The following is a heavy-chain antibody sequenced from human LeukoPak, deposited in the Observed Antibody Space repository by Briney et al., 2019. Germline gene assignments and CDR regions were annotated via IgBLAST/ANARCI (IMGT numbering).Heavy chain of an antibody. CDR2: ISGSGDTT. J-gene: IGHJ4*02. CDR3: ARDPGYSNSPYYLDY. D-gene: IGHD5-12*01. CDR1: GFTFNYYA. V-gene: IGHV3-23*01. Sequence: GGSLRLSCAASGFTFNYYAMNWVRQAPGKGLVWVSGISGSGDTTYYADSVKGRFTISRDNSKNTVNLQMNSLRAEDTAVYYCARDPGYSNSPYYLDYWGQGTLVTVSS.